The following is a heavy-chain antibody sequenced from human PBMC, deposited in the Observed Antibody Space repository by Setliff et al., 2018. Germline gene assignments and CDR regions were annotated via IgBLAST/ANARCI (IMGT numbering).Heavy chain of an antibody. CDR3: ATSTITTYYFDY. Sequence: SLRLSCAASALTFSNYGIHWVRQAPGKGLEWVASINNGGVSADYTDSVKGRFTISRDNSRNTLYLQMKSLRAEDTAIYYCATSTITTYYFDYWGHGTLVTVS. J-gene: IGHJ4*01. CDR1: ALTFSNYG. D-gene: IGHD4-4*01. V-gene: IGHV3-23*01. CDR2: INNGGVSA.